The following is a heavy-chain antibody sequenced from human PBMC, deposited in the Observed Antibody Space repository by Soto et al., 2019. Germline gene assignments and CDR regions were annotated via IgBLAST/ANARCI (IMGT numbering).Heavy chain of an antibody. Sequence: GASVKVSCKASGYNFNNYGISWVRQAPGQGLEWMGWISADNGNIKYAKKFRLKVTMTTDTSTDTAYLELWSLRSDDTAVYYCARDEVTWNNDHYYYYGMDVWGQGTTVTVSS. CDR2: ISADNGNI. D-gene: IGHD1-1*01. CDR1: GYNFNNYG. V-gene: IGHV1-18*01. CDR3: ARDEVTWNNDHYYYYGMDV. J-gene: IGHJ6*02.